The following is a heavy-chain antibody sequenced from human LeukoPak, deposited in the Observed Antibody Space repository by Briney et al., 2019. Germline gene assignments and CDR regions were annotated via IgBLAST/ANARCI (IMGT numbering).Heavy chain of an antibody. J-gene: IGHJ3*02. D-gene: IGHD3-9*01. CDR2: IRDDGTTI. Sequence: GGSLRLSCAASGFTFSISTMNWVRQAPGKGLEWISHIRDDGTTIDYANSVKGRFTISRDNAKNSLYLQMNSLRAGDTAVYYCVRDFIFAFDIWGQGTVVTVSS. V-gene: IGHV3-48*01. CDR1: GFTFSIST. CDR3: VRDFIFAFDI.